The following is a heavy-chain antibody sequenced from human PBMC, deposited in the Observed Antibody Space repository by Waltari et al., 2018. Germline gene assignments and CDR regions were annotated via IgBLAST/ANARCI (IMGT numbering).Heavy chain of an antibody. Sequence: QVQLQESGPGLVKPSETLSLTCTVSGYSISSGYYWGWIRQPPGKGLEWIGSIYHSGSTYYSPSLKSRVTISVDTSKNQFSLKLSSVTAADTAVYYCARDPYYDFWSGLNWFDPWGQGTLVTVSS. CDR1: GYSISSGYY. CDR2: IYHSGST. V-gene: IGHV4-38-2*02. J-gene: IGHJ5*02. D-gene: IGHD3-3*01. CDR3: ARDPYYDFWSGLNWFDP.